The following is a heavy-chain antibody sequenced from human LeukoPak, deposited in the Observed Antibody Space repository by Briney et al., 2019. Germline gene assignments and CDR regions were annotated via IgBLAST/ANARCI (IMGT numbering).Heavy chain of an antibody. D-gene: IGHD1-26*01. Sequence: ASVKVSCKASGYTFTSYGISWVRQAPGQGLEWMGWISAYNGNTNYAQKLQGRVTMTTDTSTSTAYMELRSLGSDDTAVYYCARDQGRSGSYSEFDYWGQGTLVTVSS. J-gene: IGHJ4*02. CDR2: ISAYNGNT. CDR1: GYTFTSYG. CDR3: ARDQGRSGSYSEFDY. V-gene: IGHV1-18*01.